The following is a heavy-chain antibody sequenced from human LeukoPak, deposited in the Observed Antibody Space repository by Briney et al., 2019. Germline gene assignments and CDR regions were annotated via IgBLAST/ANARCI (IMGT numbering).Heavy chain of an antibody. V-gene: IGHV1-69*13. D-gene: IGHD3-22*01. J-gene: IGHJ4*02. CDR2: LIPIFDSA. CDR1: GYTLTELS. CDR3: ATVLAYYSDSSGYSD. Sequence: ASVKVSCKVSGYTLTELSMHWVRQAPGQGLEWMGGLIPIFDSADYAQKFRGRVTFTADESANTAYMELSSLRSEDTAVYYCATVLAYYSDSSGYSDWGQGTLVIVSS.